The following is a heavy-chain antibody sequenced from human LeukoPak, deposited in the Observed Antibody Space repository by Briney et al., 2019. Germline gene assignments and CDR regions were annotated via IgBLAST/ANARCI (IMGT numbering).Heavy chain of an antibody. CDR2: INHSGST. V-gene: IGHV4-34*01. D-gene: IGHD2-2*02. Sequence: SETLSLTCAVYGGSFSGYYWSWIRHPPGKGLEWIGEINHSGSTNYNPSLKSRVTISVDTSKNQFSLKLSSVTAADTAVYYCAGGGGVVPAAILIHMAYHYYYGMDVWGQGTTVTVSS. J-gene: IGHJ6*02. CDR3: AGGGGVVPAAILIHMAYHYYYGMDV. CDR1: GGSFSGYY.